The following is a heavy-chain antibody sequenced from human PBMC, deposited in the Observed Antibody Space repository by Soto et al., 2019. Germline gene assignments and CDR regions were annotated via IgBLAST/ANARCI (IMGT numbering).Heavy chain of an antibody. Sequence: GGSLRLSCAASGFTFSSFAMSWVRQAPGKGLEWVSAISGSGGSTYYADSVKGRVTISRGNSKNTLYLQMNSLRAEDTAVYYWAKDSGIRHWQPVFAFGGQGTQVTVSS. V-gene: IGHV3-23*01. CDR3: AKDSGIRHWQPVFAF. CDR1: GFTFSSFA. J-gene: IGHJ4*02. D-gene: IGHD5-18*01. CDR2: ISGSGGST.